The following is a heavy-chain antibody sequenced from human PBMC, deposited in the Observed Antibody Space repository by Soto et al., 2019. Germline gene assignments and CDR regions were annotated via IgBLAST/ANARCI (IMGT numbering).Heavy chain of an antibody. CDR3: ARDVEGSAGTYYFDY. V-gene: IGHV3-21*01. CDR2: VTSSSTYI. CDR1: GFTFSTSN. D-gene: IGHD6-13*01. J-gene: IGHJ4*02. Sequence: GGSLRLSCAASGFTFSTSNMNWVRQAPGKGLEWVSSVTSSSTYIWYADSVKGRFTISRDNAKNSLYLQMNSLRAEDTAVYYCARDVEGSAGTYYFDYWGQGTLVTISS.